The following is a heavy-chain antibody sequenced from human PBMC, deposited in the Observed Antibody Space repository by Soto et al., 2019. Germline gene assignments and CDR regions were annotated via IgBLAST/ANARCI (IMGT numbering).Heavy chain of an antibody. CDR3: ARLCYYDSSGYLDY. CDR2: IYYSGST. CDR1: GGSVSSGSYY. J-gene: IGHJ4*02. D-gene: IGHD3-22*01. V-gene: IGHV4-61*01. Sequence: XXTLSLPCTVSGGSVSSGSYYWSFIRQPPGKGLEWIGYIYYSGSTNYNPSLKSRVTISVDTSKNQFSLKLSSVTAADTAVYYCARLCYYDSSGYLDYWGQGTLVTVSS.